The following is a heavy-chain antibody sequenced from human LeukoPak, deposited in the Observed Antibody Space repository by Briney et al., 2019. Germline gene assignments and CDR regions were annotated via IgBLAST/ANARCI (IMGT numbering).Heavy chain of an antibody. V-gene: IGHV4-59*08. D-gene: IGHD3-22*01. J-gene: IGHJ1*01. CDR3: ARSYSSGYYHLAEYFQH. CDR1: GGSISSYY. Sequence: SETLSLTCTVSGGSISSYYWSWIRQPPGQGLERIGYIYYSGSTNYNPSLKSRVTISVDTSKNQLSLKLSSVTAADTAVYYCARSYSSGYYHLAEYFQHWGQGTLVTVYS. CDR2: IYYSGST.